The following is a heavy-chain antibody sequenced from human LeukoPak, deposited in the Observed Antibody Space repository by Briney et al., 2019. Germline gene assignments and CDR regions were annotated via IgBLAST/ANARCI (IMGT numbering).Heavy chain of an antibody. D-gene: IGHD3-3*01. CDR3: ARQASDFWSGLMGFDP. CDR2: IYTSGST. CDR1: GGSISSYY. Sequence: SETLSLTCTVPGGSISSYYWSWIRQPPGKGLEWIGYIYTSGSTNYNPSLKSRVTISVDTSKNQFSLKLSFVTAADTAVYYCARQASDFWSGLMGFDPWGQGTLVTVSS. J-gene: IGHJ5*02. V-gene: IGHV4-4*09.